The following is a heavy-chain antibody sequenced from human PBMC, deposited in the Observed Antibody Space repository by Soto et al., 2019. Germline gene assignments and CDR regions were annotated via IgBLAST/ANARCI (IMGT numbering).Heavy chain of an antibody. D-gene: IGHD3-10*01. CDR2: ISFEGSDK. Sequence: QVQLVESGGGVVQPARSLRLSCEASGFTFSSDGMHWVRQAPCKGLEWVALISFEGSDKYYADSVKGRFTISRDNSKNTMYLQMNSLRAEDTAVYYCAKVASGSRYMDVWGKGTTVSVSS. CDR3: AKVASGSRYMDV. J-gene: IGHJ6*03. V-gene: IGHV3-30*18. CDR1: GFTFSSDG.